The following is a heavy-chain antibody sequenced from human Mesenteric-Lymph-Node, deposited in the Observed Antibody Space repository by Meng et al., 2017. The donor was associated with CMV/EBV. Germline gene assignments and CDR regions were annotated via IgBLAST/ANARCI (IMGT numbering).Heavy chain of an antibody. D-gene: IGHD2-8*01. Sequence: GGSLRLSCVASGFTFSSYTMNWVRQAPGKGLGWVASMTNSDSQIYYADSVKGRFTISRDNAKHSLYLQMNSLRVEDSAVYYCSRDQDTKHFDYWGQGTLVTVSS. CDR3: SRDQDTKHFDY. CDR2: MTNSDSQI. V-gene: IGHV3-21*01. CDR1: GFTFSSYT. J-gene: IGHJ4*02.